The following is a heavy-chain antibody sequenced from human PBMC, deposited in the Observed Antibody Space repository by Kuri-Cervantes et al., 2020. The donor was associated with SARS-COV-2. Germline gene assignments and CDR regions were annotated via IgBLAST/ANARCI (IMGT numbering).Heavy chain of an antibody. CDR1: GSTFSSYA. Sequence: GESLKISCAASGSTFSSYAMHWVCQAPGKGLEWVAVISYDGSNKYYADSVKGRFTISRDNSKNTLYLQMNSLRAEDTAVYYCAKDQGDDYYDSSGYYGWGVVDYWGQGTLVTVSS. D-gene: IGHD3-22*01. CDR2: ISYDGSNK. CDR3: AKDQGDDYYDSSGYYGWGVVDY. V-gene: IGHV3-30-3*01. J-gene: IGHJ4*02.